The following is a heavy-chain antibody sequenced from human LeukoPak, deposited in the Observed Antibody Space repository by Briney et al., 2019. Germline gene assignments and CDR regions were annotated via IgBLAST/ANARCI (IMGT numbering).Heavy chain of an antibody. Sequence: PSETLSLTFTVSGGSISSYYWSWIRQPPGKGLEWIGYIYYSGSTNYNPSLKSRVTISVDTSKNQFSLKLSSVTAADTAVYYCARQGYGGTLFDYWGQGTLVTVSS. V-gene: IGHV4-59*08. D-gene: IGHD1-26*01. J-gene: IGHJ4*02. CDR2: IYYSGST. CDR1: GGSISSYY. CDR3: ARQGYGGTLFDY.